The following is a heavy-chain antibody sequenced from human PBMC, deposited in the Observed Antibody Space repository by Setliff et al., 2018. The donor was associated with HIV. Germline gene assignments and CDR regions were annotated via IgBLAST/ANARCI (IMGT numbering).Heavy chain of an antibody. Sequence: ASVKVSCKASGYAFSNYGINWVRQAPGLGLEWMGWISGYNAKTDFAQKFRDRVSVTTDSSASTVYMEVMRLTSDDTAVYYCAREGVATPDEEGYYFDQWGQGTLVTVSS. V-gene: IGHV1-18*01. J-gene: IGHJ4*02. D-gene: IGHD6-13*01. CDR1: GYAFSNYG. CDR3: AREGVATPDEEGYYFDQ. CDR2: ISGYNAKT.